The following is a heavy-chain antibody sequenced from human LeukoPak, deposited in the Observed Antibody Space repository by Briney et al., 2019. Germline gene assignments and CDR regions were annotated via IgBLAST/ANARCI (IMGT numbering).Heavy chain of an antibody. D-gene: IGHD3-10*01. J-gene: IGHJ5*02. CDR2: ISSSGSTI. CDR1: GFTFSSYE. Sequence: GSLRLSCAASGFTFSSYEMHWVRQAPGKGLEWVSYISSSGSTIYYADSVKGRFTISRDNAKNSLYLQMNSLRAEDTAVYYCARDLVITMVRGVKDNWFDPWGQGTLVTVSS. V-gene: IGHV3-48*03. CDR3: ARDLVITMVRGVKDNWFDP.